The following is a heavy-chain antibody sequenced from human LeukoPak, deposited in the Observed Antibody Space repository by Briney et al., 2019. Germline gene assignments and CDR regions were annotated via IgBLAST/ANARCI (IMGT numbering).Heavy chain of an antibody. CDR2: ISSISSYI. Sequence: GGSLRLSCAASGXTFSSYSVNWVRQAPGKGREWVSSISSISSYIYYADSVKGRFTISRDNAKNPLYLQMNSLRAEDTAVYYCARGVCSSTSCYAPSYYYYYYGMDVWGQGTTVTVSS. D-gene: IGHD2-2*01. CDR1: GXTFSSYS. J-gene: IGHJ6*02. CDR3: ARGVCSSTSCYAPSYYYYYYGMDV. V-gene: IGHV3-21*01.